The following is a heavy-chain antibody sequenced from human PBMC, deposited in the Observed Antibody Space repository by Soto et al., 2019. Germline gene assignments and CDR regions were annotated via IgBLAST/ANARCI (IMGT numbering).Heavy chain of an antibody. J-gene: IGHJ4*02. CDR3: ARDAPGEAPY. Sequence: QVQLQESGPGLVRPSQTLSLTCTVSGGSITNGDYYWNWIRQHPGKGLEWIGYINYRGTTFYNPSLNSRVFISVETSKNHFSLNLSSVTAADTAVYFCARDAPGEAPYWGQGTLVTVSS. CDR1: GGSITNGDYY. V-gene: IGHV4-31*03. D-gene: IGHD2-2*01. CDR2: INYRGTT.